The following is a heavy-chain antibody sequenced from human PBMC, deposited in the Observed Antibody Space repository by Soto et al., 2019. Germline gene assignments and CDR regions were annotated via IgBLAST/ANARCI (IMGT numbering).Heavy chain of an antibody. CDR1: GGSISSSSYY. V-gene: IGHV4-39*01. CDR3: ARRGGYPTIDY. Sequence: QLQLQESGPGLVKPSETLSLTCTVSGGSISSSSYYWGWIRQPPGKGLEWIGSIYYSGSTYYNPYLKSRVTISVDTSKNQFSLKLSSVTAADTAVYYCARRGGYPTIDYWGQGTLVTVSS. CDR2: IYYSGST. D-gene: IGHD1-26*01. J-gene: IGHJ4*02.